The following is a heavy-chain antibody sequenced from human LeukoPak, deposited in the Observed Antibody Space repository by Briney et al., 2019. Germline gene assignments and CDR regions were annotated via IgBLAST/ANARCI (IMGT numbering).Heavy chain of an antibody. CDR3: GRDSFETDIDH. CDR1: GLSFSTYW. V-gene: IGHV3-7*01. Sequence: PGGSLRLSCAASGLSFSTYWMSWVRQAPGKGLGWVANIKEDGSETYYVDSLRGRFTISRDNVKNSLYLQIDSLRVEDTAVYYCGRDSFETDIDHWGQGTLVTVSS. J-gene: IGHJ4*02. CDR2: IKEDGSET. D-gene: IGHD1-14*01.